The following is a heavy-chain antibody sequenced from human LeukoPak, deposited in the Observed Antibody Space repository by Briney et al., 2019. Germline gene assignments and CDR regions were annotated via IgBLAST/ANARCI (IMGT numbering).Heavy chain of an antibody. J-gene: IGHJ3*02. CDR1: GYTFTSYD. V-gene: IGHV1-8*01. D-gene: IGHD3-3*01. CDR2: MNPNSGNT. CDR3: ARRLDFWSGYYWGNAFDI. Sequence: ASVKVSCKASGYTFTSYDINWVRQATGQGLEWMGWMNPNSGNTGYAQKFQGRVTMTRNTSISTAYMELSSLRSEDTAVYYCARRLDFWSGYYWGNAFDIWGQGTMVTVSS.